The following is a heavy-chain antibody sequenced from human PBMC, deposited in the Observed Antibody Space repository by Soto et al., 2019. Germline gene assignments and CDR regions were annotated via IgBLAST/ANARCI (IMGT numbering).Heavy chain of an antibody. CDR3: ARDTGWGLGY. D-gene: IGHD6-19*01. J-gene: IGHJ4*02. V-gene: IGHV4-4*02. CDR2: IYYSGGT. Sequence: QVQLQESGPGLVRPSGTLSLTCAVSGDSINSNYCWTWVRQPPGKGLEWIAEIYYSGGTSYNPSLKSRVTISMDKSKTQFYLNLTSVTAADTAMYYCARDTGWGLGYWGQGTLVTGSS. CDR1: GDSINSNYC.